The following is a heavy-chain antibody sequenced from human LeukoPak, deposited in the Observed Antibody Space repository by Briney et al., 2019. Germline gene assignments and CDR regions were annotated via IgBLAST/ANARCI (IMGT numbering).Heavy chain of an antibody. J-gene: IGHJ5*02. D-gene: IGHD2-2*02. CDR2: IKQDGSEK. V-gene: IGHV3-7*01. CDR3: ARIVPAAIHVNWFDP. Sequence: GGSLRLSCVASGFTFSSYWMSWVRQTPGKGLEWVANIKQDGSEKNYVDSVKGRFTISRDNAKNSLYLQMNSLRAEDTAVYYCARIVPAAIHVNWFDPWGQGTLVTVSS. CDR1: GFTFSSYW.